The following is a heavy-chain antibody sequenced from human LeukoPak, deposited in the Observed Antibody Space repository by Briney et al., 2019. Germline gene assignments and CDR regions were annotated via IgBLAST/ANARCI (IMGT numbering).Heavy chain of an antibody. CDR1: GFTFSSYA. CDR3: ARDLYYYDSIAYYYGHYGMDV. D-gene: IGHD3-22*01. V-gene: IGHV3-23*01. J-gene: IGHJ6*02. CDR2: ISGSGGST. Sequence: GGSLRLSCAASGFTFSSYAMSWVRQAPGKGLEWVSAISGSGGSTYYADSVKGRFTISRDNAENSLYLQMNSLRAEDTAVYYCARDLYYYDSIAYYYGHYGMDVWGQGTTVTVSS.